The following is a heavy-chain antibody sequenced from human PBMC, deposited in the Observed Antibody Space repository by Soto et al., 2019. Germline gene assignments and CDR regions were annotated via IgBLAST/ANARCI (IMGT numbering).Heavy chain of an antibody. J-gene: IGHJ4*01. CDR2: IIAGSGSI. CDR1: GYIFTKYT. V-gene: IGHV1-3*01. CDR3: VRGSRSTTLLDY. Sequence: GASVKVSCKASGYIFTKYTVHWVRQAPGQGLEWMGWIIAGSGSIKYSQRFQGRVTITRDTTANTTYMEVSSLRSEDTAVYYCVRGSRSTTLLDYWG. D-gene: IGHD5-12*01.